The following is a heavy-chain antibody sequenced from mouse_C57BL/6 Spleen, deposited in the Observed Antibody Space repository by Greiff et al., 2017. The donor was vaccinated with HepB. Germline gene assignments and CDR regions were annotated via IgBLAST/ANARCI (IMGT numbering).Heavy chain of an antibody. Sequence: EVKVVESGGGLVKPGGSLKLSCAASGFTFSSYAMSWVRQTPEKRLEWVATISDGGSYTYYPDNVKGRFTISRDNAKNNLYLQMSHLKSEDTAMYYCARREGTGAWFAYWGQGTLVTVSA. V-gene: IGHV5-4*03. D-gene: IGHD3-3*01. CDR3: ARREGTGAWFAY. CDR1: GFTFSSYA. J-gene: IGHJ3*01. CDR2: ISDGGSYT.